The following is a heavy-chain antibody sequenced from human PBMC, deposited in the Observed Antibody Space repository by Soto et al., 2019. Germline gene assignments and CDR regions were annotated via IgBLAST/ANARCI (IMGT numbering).Heavy chain of an antibody. D-gene: IGHD2-15*01. Sequence: GGSLRLSCAASGFTFSSYAMSWVRQAPGKGLEWVSAISGSGGSTYYADSVKGRFTISRDNSKNPLYLQMNSLGAEDTAVYYCAKDVSVVEVNDAFDIWGQGTMVTVSS. J-gene: IGHJ3*02. V-gene: IGHV3-23*01. CDR2: ISGSGGST. CDR1: GFTFSSYA. CDR3: AKDVSVVEVNDAFDI.